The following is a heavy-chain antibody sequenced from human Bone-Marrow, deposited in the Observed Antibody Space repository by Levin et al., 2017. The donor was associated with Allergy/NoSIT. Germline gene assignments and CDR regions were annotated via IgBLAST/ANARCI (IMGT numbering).Heavy chain of an antibody. CDR3: VRDVSSGWAFDS. CDR1: GFTFSRYW. Sequence: GGSLRLSCAASGFTFSRYWMSWVRQAPGRGLEWVANIKGDGSAKYYVDSVKGRFTNSRDNAKNSVHLQMNSLRAEDTAVYYCVRDVSSGWAFDSWGQGTLVTVSS. V-gene: IGHV3-7*04. D-gene: IGHD6-19*01. J-gene: IGHJ4*02. CDR2: IKGDGSAK.